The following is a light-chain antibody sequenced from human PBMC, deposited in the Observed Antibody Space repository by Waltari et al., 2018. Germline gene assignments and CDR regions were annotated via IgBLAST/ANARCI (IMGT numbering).Light chain of an antibody. CDR2: QSS. Sequence: SYELIQPPSVSVSPGQTARITCPGDKLGDKYAAWYQQRPGQSPVMVIYQSSKRPSGFPERFSGSNSGNTPSLTIGGTQTMDEADYYCQAWDNNVVVFGGGTKLTVL. CDR1: KLGDKY. J-gene: IGLJ2*01. V-gene: IGLV3-1*01. CDR3: QAWDNNVVV.